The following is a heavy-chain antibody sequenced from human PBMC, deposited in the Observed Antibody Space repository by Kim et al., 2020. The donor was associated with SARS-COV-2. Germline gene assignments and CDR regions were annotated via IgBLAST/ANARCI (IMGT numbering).Heavy chain of an antibody. CDR3: ARGRKIVAATIYFDY. CDR2: ISSSSSYI. CDR1: GFTFSSYS. J-gene: IGHJ4*02. D-gene: IGHD2-15*01. V-gene: IGHV3-21*01. Sequence: GGSLRLSCAASGFTFSSYSMNWVRQAPGKGLEWVSSISSSSSYIYYADSVKGRFTISRDNAKNSLYLQMNSLRAEDTAVYYCARGRKIVAATIYFDYWGQGTLVTVSS.